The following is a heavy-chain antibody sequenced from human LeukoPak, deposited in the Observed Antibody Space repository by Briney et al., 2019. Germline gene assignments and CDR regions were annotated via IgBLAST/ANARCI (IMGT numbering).Heavy chain of an antibody. CDR3: ARDGSEWSRDL. V-gene: IGHV3-21*01. D-gene: IGHD2-15*01. J-gene: IGHJ5*02. CDR1: GFTFTSYW. Sequence: KPGGSLRLSCAASGFTFTSYWMNWVSQAPGKGLEWVSTISYDSRSIGYADSVKGRFTISRDNAKSSTFLQMNSLRVEDTAVYYCARDGSEWSRDLWGQGTLVTVSS. CDR2: ISYDSRSI.